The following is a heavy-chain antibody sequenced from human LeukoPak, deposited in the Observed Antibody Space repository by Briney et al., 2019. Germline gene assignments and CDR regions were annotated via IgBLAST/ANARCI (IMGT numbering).Heavy chain of an antibody. Sequence: GGTLRLSCAASGFTFSSYAMSWVRQAPGKGLEWISTISGSGGSTYYVDSVKGRFTISRDNSKNTLYLQMNSLRAEDTAIYYCEKDQQSISYSPWGQGTLVTVSS. D-gene: IGHD4-11*01. CDR1: GFTFSSYA. V-gene: IGHV3-23*01. J-gene: IGHJ5*02. CDR3: EKDQQSISYSP. CDR2: ISGSGGST.